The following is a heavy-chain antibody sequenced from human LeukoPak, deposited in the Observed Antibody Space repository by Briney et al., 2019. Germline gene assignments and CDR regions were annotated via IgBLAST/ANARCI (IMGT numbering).Heavy chain of an antibody. V-gene: IGHV3-21*01. CDR2: ISSSSSYI. D-gene: IGHD3-16*01. Sequence: GGSLRLSCAASGFTFSSYEMNWVRQAPGKGLEWVSSISSSSSYIYYADSVKGRFTISRDNAKNSLYLQMNSLRAEDTAVYYCAREGGSFVGIYYYYYMDVWGKGTTVTVSS. J-gene: IGHJ6*03. CDR1: GFTFSSYE. CDR3: AREGGSFVGIYYYYYMDV.